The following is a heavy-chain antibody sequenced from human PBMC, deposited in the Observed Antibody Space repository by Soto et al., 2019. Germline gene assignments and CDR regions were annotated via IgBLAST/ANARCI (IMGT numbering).Heavy chain of an antibody. CDR3: ARDVTDYVLDV. Sequence: QMQLVESGGGVVQPGNSPRLSCAASGFIFSNYAMHWVRQAPGKGLEWVALISYDGRYIYYADSVKGRFAISRDNSKKTVELLMNSLRREDTAVYYCARDVTDYVLDVWGQGTTVNVSS. J-gene: IGHJ6*02. CDR2: ISYDGRYI. V-gene: IGHV3-30*03. CDR1: GFIFSNYA. D-gene: IGHD3-9*01.